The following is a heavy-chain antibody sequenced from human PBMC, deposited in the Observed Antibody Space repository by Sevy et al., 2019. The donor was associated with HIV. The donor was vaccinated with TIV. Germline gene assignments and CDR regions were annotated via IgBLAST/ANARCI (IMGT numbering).Heavy chain of an antibody. CDR1: GGSISSYY. D-gene: IGHD1-26*01. CDR2: IYYSGCT. V-gene: IGHV4-59*12. CDR3: ARYSGSYWYFDY. Sequence: SETLSLTCTVSGGSISSYYWSWIRQPPGKGLEWIGYIYYSGCTNYNPSLKSRVPISVDKSKNQFSLKLRSVTAADTAVYYCARYSGSYWYFDYWGQGTLVTVSS. J-gene: IGHJ4*02.